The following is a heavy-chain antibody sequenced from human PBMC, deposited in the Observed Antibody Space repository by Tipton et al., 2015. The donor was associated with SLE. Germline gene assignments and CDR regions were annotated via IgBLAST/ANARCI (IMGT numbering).Heavy chain of an antibody. CDR2: ITSSSSYI. Sequence: GSLRLSCAASGFTFSSYSMNWVRQAPGKGLEWVSSITSSSSYIYYADSVKGRFTISRDNAKNTLYLQMNSLRAEDTAVYYCARVKTLNPRYGFDWLFEGDAFDIWGQGTMVTVSS. CDR3: ARVKTLNPRYGFDWLFEGDAFDI. CDR1: GFTFSSYS. V-gene: IGHV3-21*01. J-gene: IGHJ3*02. D-gene: IGHD3-9*01.